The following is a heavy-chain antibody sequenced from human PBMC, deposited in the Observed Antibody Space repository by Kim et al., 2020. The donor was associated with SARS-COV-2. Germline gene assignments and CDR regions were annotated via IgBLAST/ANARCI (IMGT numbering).Heavy chain of an antibody. J-gene: IGHJ6*02. CDR2: LSYDGNT. V-gene: IGHV4-59*01. CDR1: GGSISSFY. Sequence: SETLSLTCTVSGGSISSFYWSCVRQPPGKGLEWVAFLSYDGNTNYNPSLKSRVTISRDTSKNQFSLRVTSVSAADTAVYFCARTAPRRSSTAYYFYGLDVWGQGATVIVSS. D-gene: IGHD3-22*01. CDR3: ARTAPRRSSTAYYFYGLDV.